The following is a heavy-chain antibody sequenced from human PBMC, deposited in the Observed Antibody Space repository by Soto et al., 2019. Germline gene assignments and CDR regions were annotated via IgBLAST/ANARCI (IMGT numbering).Heavy chain of an antibody. CDR3: ARAGYYDSSGPEAAYGMDV. CDR2: ISDSSSYI. CDR1: GFTFSTYS. Sequence: GSLRLSCAASGFTFSTYSMNWVRQAPGKGLEWVSSISDSSSYIYYADSVKGRFTISRDNAKNSLYLQMNSLRAEDTAVYYCARAGYYDSSGPEAAYGMDVWGQGTTVTVSS. J-gene: IGHJ6*02. D-gene: IGHD3-22*01. V-gene: IGHV3-21*01.